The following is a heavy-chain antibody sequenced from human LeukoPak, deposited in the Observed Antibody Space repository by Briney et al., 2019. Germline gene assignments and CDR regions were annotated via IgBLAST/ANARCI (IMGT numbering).Heavy chain of an antibody. J-gene: IGHJ6*03. Sequence: SGTLSLTCAVSGGSISSSNWWSWVRQPPGKGLEWIGEIYHSGSTNYNPSLKSRVTISVDKSKNQFSLKLSSVTAADTAVYYCASGPNYYYYYMDVWGKGTTVTVSS. CDR1: GGSISSSNW. CDR2: IYHSGST. V-gene: IGHV4-4*02. CDR3: ASGPNYYYYYMDV.